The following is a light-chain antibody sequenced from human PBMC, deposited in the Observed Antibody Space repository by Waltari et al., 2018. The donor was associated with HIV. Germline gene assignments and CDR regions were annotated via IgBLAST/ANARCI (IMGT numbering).Light chain of an antibody. V-gene: IGKV1-6*01. J-gene: IGKJ1*01. Sequence: AIQMTQSPSSLSASVGDRITITCRASQDIYNDVGWYQQKPGKAPKLLIYSASRLQSGVASRFSGSGSGTDFTLTISSLQPEDFATYDCLQEFNYPRTFGQGTLVEIK. CDR2: SAS. CDR1: QDIYND. CDR3: LQEFNYPRT.